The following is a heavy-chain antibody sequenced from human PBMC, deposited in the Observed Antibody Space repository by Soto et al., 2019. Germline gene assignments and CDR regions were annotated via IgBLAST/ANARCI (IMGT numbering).Heavy chain of an antibody. CDR2: INHSGST. J-gene: IGHJ4*02. CDR3: ARAYVVVTAGGFDY. Sequence: QVQLQQWGAGLLKPSETLSLTCAVYGGSFSGYYWSWIRQPPGKGLAWIGEINHSGSTNYNPSLRSRVTIAVDTSKNQSSLNLSSETAADTAVYYCARAYVVVTAGGFDYWGQGTLVTVSS. D-gene: IGHD2-21*02. CDR1: GGSFSGYY. V-gene: IGHV4-34*01.